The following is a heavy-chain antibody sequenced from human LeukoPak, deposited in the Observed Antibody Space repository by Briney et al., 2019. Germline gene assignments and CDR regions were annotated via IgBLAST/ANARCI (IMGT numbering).Heavy chain of an antibody. Sequence: PSETLSLTRTVSGDSISSYCWSWIRQPPGKGLEWFGYIYYSGSTNYNPSLKSRVTISVDTSKNQFSLRLSSVTAADTAVYYCARAGSGWSFDYWGQGTLVTVSS. CDR2: IYYSGST. V-gene: IGHV4-59*01. D-gene: IGHD6-19*01. J-gene: IGHJ4*02. CDR3: ARAGSGWSFDY. CDR1: GDSISSYC.